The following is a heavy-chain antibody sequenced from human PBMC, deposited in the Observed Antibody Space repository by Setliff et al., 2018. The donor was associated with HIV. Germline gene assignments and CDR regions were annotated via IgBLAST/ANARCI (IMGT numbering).Heavy chain of an antibody. V-gene: IGHV1-69*13. J-gene: IGHJ4*02. D-gene: IGHD2-15*01. CDR1: GGIFSSYS. Sequence: SVKVSCKASGGIFSSYSITWVRQAPGQGLEWMGGLTPLFGTVNYAQKFQDRVTITADASTTTTYMELRSLRSYVTAVYYCASLNGLCSGRNCLPRGYFDFWSQGTLVTVSS. CDR3: ASLNGLCSGRNCLPRGYFDF. CDR2: LTPLFGTV.